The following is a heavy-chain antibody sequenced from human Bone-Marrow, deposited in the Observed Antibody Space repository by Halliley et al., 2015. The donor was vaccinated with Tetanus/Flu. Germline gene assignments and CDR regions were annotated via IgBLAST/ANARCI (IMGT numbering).Heavy chain of an antibody. Sequence: DWIGYIYYSGTTYYKPSLKSRVTISVDTSKNQFSLKLSSVTAADTAVYWCARGTITGTTPFDYWGQGTLVTVSS. D-gene: IGHD1-20*01. J-gene: IGHJ4*02. CDR2: IYYSGTT. CDR3: ARGTITGTTPFDY. V-gene: IGHV4-30-4*01.